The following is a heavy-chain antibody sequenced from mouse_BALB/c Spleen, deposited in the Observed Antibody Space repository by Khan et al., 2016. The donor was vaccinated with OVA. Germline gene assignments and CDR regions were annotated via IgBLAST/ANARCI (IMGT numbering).Heavy chain of an antibody. V-gene: IGHV1-77*01. CDR2: IYPGSGST. CDR1: GYTFSDYV. J-gene: IGHJ3*01. CDR3: ARSCDGPLLAY. D-gene: IGHD1-1*01. Sequence: QVQLQQSGPELVKPGASVKMSCKASGYTFSDYVMSWVKQRPGKGLEWIGEIYPGSGSTYYNDKFKGKATLTADKSSNTAYMQLSSLTSEDDAVYVCARSCDGPLLAYWGQGTLVTVS.